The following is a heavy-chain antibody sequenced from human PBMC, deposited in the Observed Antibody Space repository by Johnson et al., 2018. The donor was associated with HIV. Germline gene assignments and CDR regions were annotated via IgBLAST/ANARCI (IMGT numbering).Heavy chain of an antibody. CDR1: GFTFRSYG. Sequence: QVHLVESGGGVVQPGRSLRLSCAVSGFTFRSYGVHWVRQAPGKGLEWVAVISYDGSNEYYADSVKGRFTISRDNSKNTVYLEMNSLRAEDTAVYYCAKGGIDAFDIWGQGTMVTVSS. V-gene: IGHV3-30*18. CDR2: ISYDGSNE. CDR3: AKGGIDAFDI. D-gene: IGHD6-25*01. J-gene: IGHJ3*02.